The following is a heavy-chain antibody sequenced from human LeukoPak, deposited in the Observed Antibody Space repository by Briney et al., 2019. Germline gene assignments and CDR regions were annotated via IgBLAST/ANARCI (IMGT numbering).Heavy chain of an antibody. CDR2: IDHSGST. V-gene: IGHV4-34*01. J-gene: IGHJ4*02. CDR3: ARGEGSGSYMSYFDY. D-gene: IGHD3-10*01. CDR1: VGSFSGYY. Sequence: SETLSLNCAVYVGSFSGYYWSWIRPPPGKGLEWIGEIDHSGSTIYNPSLESRVTISQDTSKNQFSLKLSSVTAADTAVYYCARGEGSGSYMSYFDYWGQGGLVTVSS.